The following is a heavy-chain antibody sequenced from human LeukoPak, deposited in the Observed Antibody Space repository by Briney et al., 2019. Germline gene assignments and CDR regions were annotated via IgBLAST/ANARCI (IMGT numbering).Heavy chain of an antibody. CDR1: GFTFSSYS. CDR2: ISSSSSYI. CDR3: ARDKYYYDSSGYYAYYGMDV. D-gene: IGHD3-22*01. J-gene: IGHJ6*02. Sequence: GGSLRLSCAASGFTFSSYSMNWVRQAPGEGLEWVSSISSSSSYIYYADSVKGRFTISRDNAKNSLYLQMNSLRAEDTAVYYCARDKYYYDSSGYYAYYGMDVWGQGTTVTVSS. V-gene: IGHV3-21*01.